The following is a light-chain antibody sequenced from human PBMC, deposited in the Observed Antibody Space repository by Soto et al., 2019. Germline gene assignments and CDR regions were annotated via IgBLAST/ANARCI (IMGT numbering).Light chain of an antibody. Sequence: DIQMTQSPSTLSASVRDRVTITCRASQSIDSSLAWYQQKPRKGPKLLIYDASTLESGVPSRFSGSGLGTEFALTISSLQPDDFATFCCQQYNSYGTFGQGTKLEI. CDR3: QQYNSYGT. V-gene: IGKV1-5*01. CDR1: QSIDSS. CDR2: DAS. J-gene: IGKJ2*01.